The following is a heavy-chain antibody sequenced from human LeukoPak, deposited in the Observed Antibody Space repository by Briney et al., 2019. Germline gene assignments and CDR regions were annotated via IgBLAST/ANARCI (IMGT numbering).Heavy chain of an antibody. Sequence: GGSLRLSCPASGFAFSSYAINWVRQAPGKGLEWVAIISNDGRNEHYADSVKSRFTVSRDNSKDTVYLQMNSLRGEDTAVYYCTRDSLGVTYGPPFDYWGQGTLVTVSS. J-gene: IGHJ4*02. CDR1: GFAFSSYA. CDR2: ISNDGRNE. V-gene: IGHV3-30*03. D-gene: IGHD3-10*01. CDR3: TRDSLGVTYGPPFDY.